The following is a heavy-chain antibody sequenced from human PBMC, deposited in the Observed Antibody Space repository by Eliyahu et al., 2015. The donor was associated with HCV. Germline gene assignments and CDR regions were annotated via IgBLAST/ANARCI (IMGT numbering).Heavy chain of an antibody. J-gene: IGHJ4*02. D-gene: IGHD3-10*01. CDR1: AFTFSHYA. V-gene: IGHV3-23*01. CDR3: AKVQIPMLQGLFPYFFDY. Sequence: EVQLLESGGGLVQPGGSLRLSCAASAFTFSHYAVSWVRQAPGKGLEWVSSISGSGDSTDYTDSVKGRFTISRDNSKNTLYLQMNRLTAEDTAVYYCAKVQIPMLQGLFPYFFDYWGQGTLVTVSS. CDR2: ISGSGDST.